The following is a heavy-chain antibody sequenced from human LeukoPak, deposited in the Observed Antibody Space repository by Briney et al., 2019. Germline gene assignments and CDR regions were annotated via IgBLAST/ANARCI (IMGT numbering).Heavy chain of an antibody. J-gene: IGHJ4*02. CDR3: ARDPGYYYDSSGYLDY. Sequence: PGGSLRLSCAASGFNFSNYWMNWVRQAPGKGLEWVSYISSSGSTIYYADSVKGRFTISRDNAKNSLYLQMNSLRAEDTAVYYCARDPGYYYDSSGYLDYWGQGTLVTVSS. CDR2: ISSSGSTI. CDR1: GFNFSNYW. D-gene: IGHD3-22*01. V-gene: IGHV3-48*04.